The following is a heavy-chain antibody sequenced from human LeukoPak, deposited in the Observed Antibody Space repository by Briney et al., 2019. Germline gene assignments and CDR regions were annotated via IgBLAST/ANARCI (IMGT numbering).Heavy chain of an antibody. J-gene: IGHJ4*02. CDR1: GGSISSYY. D-gene: IGHD4-17*01. CDR3: ARALRGYGDYPLDY. V-gene: IGHV4-59*01. Sequence: SETLSLTCTVSGGSISSYYWSWIRQPPGKGLEWIGYIYYSGSTNYNPSLKSRVTISVDTSKNQFSLKLSSVTAADTAVYYCARALRGYGDYPLDYWGQGTLVTVSS. CDR2: IYYSGST.